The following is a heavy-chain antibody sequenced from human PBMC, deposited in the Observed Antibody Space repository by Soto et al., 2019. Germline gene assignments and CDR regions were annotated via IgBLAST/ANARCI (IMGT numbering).Heavy chain of an antibody. V-gene: IGHV4-61*01. J-gene: IGHJ6*04. CDR2: IYYSGST. CDR3: ARIKTTYYYYYGMDG. D-gene: IGHD1-7*01. CDR1: GGSVSSGSYY. Sequence: TSETLSLTCTVSGGSVSSGSYYWSWIRQPPGKGLEWIGYIYYSGSTNYNPSLKSRVTISVDTSKNQFSLKLSSVTAAGTAVYYCARIKTTYYYYYGMDGWGKGTTVPVSS.